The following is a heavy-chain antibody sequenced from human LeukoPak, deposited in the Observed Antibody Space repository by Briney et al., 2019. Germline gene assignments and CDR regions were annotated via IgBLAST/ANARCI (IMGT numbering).Heavy chain of an antibody. CDR3: AKRPSDYGDYVTYFDY. CDR2: ISDDGKNK. CDR1: GFRFISYG. J-gene: IGHJ4*02. V-gene: IGHV3-30*18. D-gene: IGHD4-17*01. Sequence: GGSLRLSCAASGFRFISYGMHWVRQAPGRGLEWVGVISDDGKNKKYADSVKGRFTISRDNSKDTLYLQMNSLRDEDTAVYYCAKRPSDYGDYVTYFDYWGQGTLVTVSS.